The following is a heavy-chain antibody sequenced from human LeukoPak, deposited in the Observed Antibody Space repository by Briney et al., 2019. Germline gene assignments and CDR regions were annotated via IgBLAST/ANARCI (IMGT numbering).Heavy chain of an antibody. Sequence: GGSLRLSCAASAFPFSTYVMSWVRQAPGGGLEWISSISGDGARTYYTNSVKGRFTISRDNPKNTLFLQVNSLRAEDTAVYYCARSGYCSSTSCYSVDYWGQGTLVTVSS. D-gene: IGHD2-2*02. CDR1: AFPFSTYV. V-gene: IGHV3-23*01. CDR3: ARSGYCSSTSCYSVDY. CDR2: ISGDGART. J-gene: IGHJ4*02.